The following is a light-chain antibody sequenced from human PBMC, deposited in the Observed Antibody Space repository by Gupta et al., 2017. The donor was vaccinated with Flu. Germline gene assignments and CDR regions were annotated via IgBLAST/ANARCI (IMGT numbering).Light chain of an antibody. V-gene: IGLV7-43*01. CDR1: TGAVTSGFY. J-gene: IGLJ3*02. CDR2: TTD. CDR3: LLMSGGAWV. Sequence: QTVVTQEPSLTVSPGGTVPLTCASSTGAVTSGFYPNWFQQKPGQAPRALIFTTDNRHSWTPARFSGSLLGGKAALTLSGVQPEDEAYYYCLLMSGGAWVFGGGTKLTVL.